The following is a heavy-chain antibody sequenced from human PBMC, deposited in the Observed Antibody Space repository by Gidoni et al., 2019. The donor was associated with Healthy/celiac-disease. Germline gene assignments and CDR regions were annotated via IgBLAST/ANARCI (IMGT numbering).Heavy chain of an antibody. CDR1: Y. V-gene: IGHV1-2*02. D-gene: IGHD2-21*01. CDR3: ARGMRRHIVVVIASPFGY. J-gene: IGHJ4*02. Sequence: YMHWVRQAPGQGLEWMGWINPNSGGTNYAQKFQGRVTMTRDTSISTAYMELSRLRSDDTAVYYCARGMRRHIVVVIASPFGYWGQGTLVTVSS. CDR2: INPNSGGT.